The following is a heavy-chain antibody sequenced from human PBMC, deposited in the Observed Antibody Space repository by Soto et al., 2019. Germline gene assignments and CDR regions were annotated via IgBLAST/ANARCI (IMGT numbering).Heavy chain of an antibody. D-gene: IGHD6-19*01. CDR1: GGAIRRSY. Sequence: SHTLSLTCTVPGGAIRRSYWSWIRQPPGKGLEWIGYIYYSGSTNYNPSLKSRVTISVDTSKNQFSLNLSSVTAADTAVYYCAHYISGRAFDIWGQGTMVT. CDR3: AHYISGRAFDI. V-gene: IGHV4-59*08. CDR2: IYYSGST. J-gene: IGHJ3*02.